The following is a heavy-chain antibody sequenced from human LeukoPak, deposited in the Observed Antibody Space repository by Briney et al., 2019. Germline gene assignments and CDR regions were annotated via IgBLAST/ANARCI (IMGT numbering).Heavy chain of an antibody. CDR3: ARGVAAAVSWFDS. V-gene: IGHV4-4*07. J-gene: IGHJ5*01. Sequence: PSETLSLTCTVSGGSIRGYYWSWLRQPAGKGLEWIGRIYTSGSTNYNPSLKSRVTMSVDTSKNQFSLKLSSVTAADTAVYYCARGVAAAVSWFDSWGQGTLVTVSS. CDR2: IYTSGST. D-gene: IGHD6-13*01. CDR1: GGSIRGYY.